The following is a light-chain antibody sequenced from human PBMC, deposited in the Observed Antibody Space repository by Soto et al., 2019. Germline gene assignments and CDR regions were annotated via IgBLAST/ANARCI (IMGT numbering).Light chain of an antibody. CDR1: QSVSSSY. Sequence: EIVLTQSPGTLSLSPGERATLSCRASQSVSSSYLAWYQKKPGQAPRLLIYGASSRATGIPDRFSGSGSGTYFTLTISRLEPEDFAVYYCQQYGSSPPFTFGPGTKVDI. CDR3: QQYGSSPPFT. V-gene: IGKV3-20*01. J-gene: IGKJ3*01. CDR2: GAS.